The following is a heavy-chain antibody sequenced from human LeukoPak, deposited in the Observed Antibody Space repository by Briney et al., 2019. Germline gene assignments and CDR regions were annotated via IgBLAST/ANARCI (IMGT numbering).Heavy chain of an antibody. CDR2: IRYDGSNK. J-gene: IGHJ4*02. V-gene: IGHV3-30*02. D-gene: IGHD6-13*01. CDR1: GFTFSSYG. Sequence: GGSLRLSCAASGFTFSSYGMHWVRQAPGKGLEWVAFIRYDGSNKYYADSVKGRFTISRDNSKKTLYLQMDSLRPEDTAVYYCAKGQQLVRYYFDYWGQGTLVTVSS. CDR3: AKGQQLVRYYFDY.